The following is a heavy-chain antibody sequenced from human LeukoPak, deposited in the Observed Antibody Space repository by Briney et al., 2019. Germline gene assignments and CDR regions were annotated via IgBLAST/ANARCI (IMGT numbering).Heavy chain of an antibody. V-gene: IGHV3-30-3*01. Sequence: PGGSLRLSCAASGFTFSSYAMHWVRQAPGKGLEWVAVISYDGSNKYYADSVKGRFTISRDNSKNTLYLQMNSLRAEDTAVYYCARERWFGGFDPWGQGTLVTVSS. CDR1: GFTFSSYA. CDR3: ARERWFGGFDP. J-gene: IGHJ5*02. CDR2: ISYDGSNK. D-gene: IGHD3-10*01.